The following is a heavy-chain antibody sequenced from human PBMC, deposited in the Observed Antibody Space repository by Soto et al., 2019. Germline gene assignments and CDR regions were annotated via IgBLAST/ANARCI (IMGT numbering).Heavy chain of an antibody. CDR2: ISAYNGNT. V-gene: IGHV1-18*04. J-gene: IGHJ3*02. Sequence: QVQLVQSGAEVKKPGASVKVSCKASGYTFTSYGISWVRQAPGQGLEWMGWISAYNGNTNYAQKLQGRVTMTTDTSTSTAYMELRSLRSDDTAVYYCARCREMETTYYDFWSGYWPDAFDIWGQGTMVTVSS. D-gene: IGHD3-3*01. CDR3: ARCREMETTYYDFWSGYWPDAFDI. CDR1: GYTFTSYG.